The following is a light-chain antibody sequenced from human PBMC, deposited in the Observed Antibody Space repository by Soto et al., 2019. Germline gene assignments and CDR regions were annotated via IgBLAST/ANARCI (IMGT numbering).Light chain of an antibody. V-gene: IGLV2-23*01. CDR1: SSDVGSYNV. Sequence: QSALTQPASVSGSPGQSITISCTGTSSDVGSYNVVSWYQQHPGKAPKLMIYEDSKRPSGVSNRFSGFKSGNTSSLTISGLQAEDEADYHCCLYTGSIFPSVFGTGTKLTVL. CDR2: EDS. CDR3: CLYTGSIFPSV. J-gene: IGLJ1*01.